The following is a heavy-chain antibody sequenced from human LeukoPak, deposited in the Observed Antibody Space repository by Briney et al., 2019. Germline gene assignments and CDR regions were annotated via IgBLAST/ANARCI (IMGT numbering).Heavy chain of an antibody. D-gene: IGHD3-22*01. J-gene: IGHJ5*02. Sequence: QPGGSLRLSCAASGFTFSSYGMHWVRQAPGKGPEWVAVISYDGSNKYYADSVKGRFTISRDNSKNTLYLQMNSLRAEDTAVYYCARSILDYYDSSGRSNWFDPWGQGTLVTVSS. CDR3: ARSILDYYDSSGRSNWFDP. V-gene: IGHV3-30*19. CDR2: ISYDGSNK. CDR1: GFTFSSYG.